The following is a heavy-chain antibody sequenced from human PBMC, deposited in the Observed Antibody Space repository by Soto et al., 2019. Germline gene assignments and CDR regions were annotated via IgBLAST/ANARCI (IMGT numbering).Heavy chain of an antibody. J-gene: IGHJ4*02. CDR2: FDPEDGET. D-gene: IGHD5-12*01. V-gene: IGHV1-24*01. Sequence: ASVKVSCKVSGYTLTELSMHWVRQAPGKGLEWMGGFDPEDGETIYAQKFQGRVTMTEDTSTDTAYMELSSLRSENTAVYYCATGPVATTLFDYWGQGTLVTVSS. CDR1: GYTLTELS. CDR3: ATGPVATTLFDY.